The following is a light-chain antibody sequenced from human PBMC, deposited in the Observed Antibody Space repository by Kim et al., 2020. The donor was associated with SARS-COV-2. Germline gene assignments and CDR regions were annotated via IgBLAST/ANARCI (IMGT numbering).Light chain of an antibody. CDR2: WAS. CDR1: QSVLYSSNNQTY. Sequence: RATINCKSSQSVLYSSNNQTYLAWYQQKPGQPPKLLNYWASTREYGVPDRFSGSGSGTDFTLAISSLQAEDVAVYYCQQYYSTPYTFGQGTKLEI. CDR3: QQYYSTPYT. V-gene: IGKV4-1*01. J-gene: IGKJ2*01.